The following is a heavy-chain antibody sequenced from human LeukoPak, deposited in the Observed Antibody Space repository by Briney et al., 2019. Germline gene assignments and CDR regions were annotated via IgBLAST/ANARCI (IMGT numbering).Heavy chain of an antibody. J-gene: IGHJ4*02. D-gene: IGHD3-22*01. CDR1: GFTFSSYA. V-gene: IGHV3-23*01. Sequence: GGSLRLSCAASGFTFSSYAMSWVRQAPGKVLEWVSAISGSGGSTYYADSVKGRFTISRDNSKNTLYLQMNSLRAEDTAVYYCAKDKGYYYDSSGYYYFDYWGQGTLVTVSS. CDR2: ISGSGGST. CDR3: AKDKGYYYDSSGYYYFDY.